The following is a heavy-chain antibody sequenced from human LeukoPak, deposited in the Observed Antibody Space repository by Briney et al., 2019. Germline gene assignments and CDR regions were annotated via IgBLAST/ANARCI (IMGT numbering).Heavy chain of an antibody. CDR1: GFTFSSYA. D-gene: IGHD2-15*01. CDR3: AKSTGGSCFSGSGY. J-gene: IGHJ4*02. CDR2: INDGGDST. V-gene: IGHV3-23*01. Sequence: GGSLRLSCAASGFTFSSYAMSWVRQAPGKGLDWVSVINDGGDSTYYAGSVKGRFTISRDNSKNTLYLQMNSPRAEDTAVYYCAKSTGGSCFSGSGYWGQGTLVTVSS.